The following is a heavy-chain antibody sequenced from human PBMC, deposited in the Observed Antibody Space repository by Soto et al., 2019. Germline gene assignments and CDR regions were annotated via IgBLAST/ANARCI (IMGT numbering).Heavy chain of an antibody. CDR1: GFTLSNYS. CDR2: ISYDGSEK. D-gene: IGHD6-13*01. Sequence: QVQLVESGGGVVQPGRSLRLSCAASGFTLSNYSMHWVRQAPGKGLEWVALISYDGSEKYYADSVKGRFTISRDNSEKTLYLQMNSLRAEDTAVYYCARSTWYDYWGQGTLVTVSS. CDR3: ARSTWYDY. V-gene: IGHV3-30-3*01. J-gene: IGHJ4*02.